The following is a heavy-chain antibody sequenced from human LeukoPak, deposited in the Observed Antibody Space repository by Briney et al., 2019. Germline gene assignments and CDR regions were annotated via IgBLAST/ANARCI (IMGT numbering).Heavy chain of an antibody. D-gene: IGHD4-17*01. CDR3: ARLYPIPTVTAYFDY. V-gene: IGHV4-61*01. CDR2: IYYSGST. CDR1: GGSISSGCYY. J-gene: IGHJ4*02. Sequence: PSQTLSLTCTVSGGSISSGCYYWSWIRQPPGKGLEWIGYIYYSGSTNYNPSLKSRVTISVDTSKNQFSLKLSSVTAADTAVYYCARLYPIPTVTAYFDYWGQGTLVTVSS.